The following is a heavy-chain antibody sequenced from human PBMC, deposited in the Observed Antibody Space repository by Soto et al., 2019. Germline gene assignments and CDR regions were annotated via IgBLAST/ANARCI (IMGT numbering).Heavy chain of an antibody. CDR2: INPNSGGT. CDR3: ARGVRYSSGWYDY. Sequence: GASVKVSCKASGYTFTSYGISWVRQAPGQGLEWMGWINPNSGGTNYAQKFQGWVTMTRDTSISTAYMELSRLRSDDTAVYYCARGVRYSSGWYDYWGQGTLVTVSS. J-gene: IGHJ4*02. D-gene: IGHD6-19*01. V-gene: IGHV1-2*04. CDR1: GYTFTSYG.